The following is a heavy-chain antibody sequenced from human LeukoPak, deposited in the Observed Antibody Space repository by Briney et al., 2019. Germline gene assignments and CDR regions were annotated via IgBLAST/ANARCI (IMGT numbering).Heavy chain of an antibody. V-gene: IGHV4-34*01. J-gene: IGHJ1*01. CDR3: ARGSYDFWSGLPYAY. CDR2: INHSGST. Sequence: SETLSLTCAVYGGAFSGYYLSWIRQPPGKGLEWIGEINHSGSTNYNPSLKGRVTISVDPSKNQFSMKLSSVTAADPAVYYCARGSYDFWSGLPYAYWGQGTLVTVSS. D-gene: IGHD3-3*01. CDR1: GGAFSGYY.